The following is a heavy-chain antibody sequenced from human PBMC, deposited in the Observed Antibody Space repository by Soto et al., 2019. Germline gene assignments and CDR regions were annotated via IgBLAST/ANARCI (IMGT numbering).Heavy chain of an antibody. J-gene: IGHJ6*02. CDR3: ARNGRYSSSSGGTGGYYYYGMTS. CDR1: GFTVSSNY. Sequence: EVQLVETGGGLIQPGGSLRLSCAASGFTVSSNYMSWVRQAPGKGLEWVSVIYSGGSTYYADSVKGRFTISRDNSKNTLYLQMNSLRAEDTAVYYCARNGRYSSSSGGTGGYYYYGMTSGAKGPRSPSP. V-gene: IGHV3-53*02. CDR2: IYSGGST. D-gene: IGHD6-6*01.